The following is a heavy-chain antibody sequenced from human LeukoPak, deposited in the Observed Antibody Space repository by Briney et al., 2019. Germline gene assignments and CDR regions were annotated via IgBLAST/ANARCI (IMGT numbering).Heavy chain of an antibody. CDR1: GFTVSSNY. CDR3: AKGSSGWSEYFQH. CDR2: ISGSGGST. Sequence: RPGGSLRLPCAASGFTVSSNYMSWVRQAPGKGLEWVSAISGSGGSTYYADSVKGRFTISRDNSKNTLYLQMNSLRAEDTAVYYCAKGSSGWSEYFQHWGQGTLVTVSS. D-gene: IGHD6-19*01. V-gene: IGHV3-23*01. J-gene: IGHJ1*01.